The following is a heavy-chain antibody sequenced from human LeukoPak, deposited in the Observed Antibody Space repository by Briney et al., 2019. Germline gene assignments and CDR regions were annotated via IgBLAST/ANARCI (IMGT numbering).Heavy chain of an antibody. CDR1: GYSFTSYG. V-gene: IGHV1-18*01. D-gene: IGHD6-13*01. Sequence: ASVKVSCKASGYSFTSYGISWVRQAPGQGLEWMGWISAYNGNTNYAQKLQGRVTMTTDTSTTTAYMQLRSLRSDDSALYFCARGTAASGTSGFDPWGQGTLVTVSS. J-gene: IGHJ5*02. CDR3: ARGTAASGTSGFDP. CDR2: ISAYNGNT.